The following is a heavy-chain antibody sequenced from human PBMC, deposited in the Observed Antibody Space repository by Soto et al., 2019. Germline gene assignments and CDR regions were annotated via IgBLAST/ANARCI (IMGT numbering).Heavy chain of an antibody. J-gene: IGHJ6*02. CDR2: ISGDRGTT. Sequence: GSLRLSCAASGFAFGTYSMNWVRQAPGKGLEWVSYISGDRGTTHYADSVKGRFTISRDNAKNSLYLQMNSLRDEDTAVYYCARDTWSVDYYYYYYGMDVWGQGTTVTVSS. CDR1: GFAFGTYS. D-gene: IGHD6-19*01. V-gene: IGHV3-48*02. CDR3: ARDTWSVDYYYYYYGMDV.